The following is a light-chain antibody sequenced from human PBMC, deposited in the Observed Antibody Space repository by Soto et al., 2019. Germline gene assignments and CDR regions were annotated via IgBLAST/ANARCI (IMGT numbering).Light chain of an antibody. V-gene: IGKV3-20*01. CDR1: QSVSNSF. J-gene: IGKJ1*01. Sequence: IVLTQSPCTLSLSPGERATLSCRASQSVSNSFFACYQQKPGHAPRLLIYGTSFRATGIPDRFSGSGSGTDFTITISRLDPEDFAVYYRQQYGSSPSFGQGTKVDIK. CDR3: QQYGSSPS. CDR2: GTS.